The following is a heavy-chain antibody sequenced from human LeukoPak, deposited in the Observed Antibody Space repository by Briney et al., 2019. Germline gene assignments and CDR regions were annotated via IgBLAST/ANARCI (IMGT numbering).Heavy chain of an antibody. V-gene: IGHV4-34*01. D-gene: IGHD3-3*01. CDR1: GGSFSGYY. Sequence: SETLSLTCAVYGGSFSGYYWSWIRQPPGKGLEWIGEINHSGSTNYNPSLKSRVTISVDTSKNQSSLKLSSVTAADTAVYYCARGSPYYDFWSGYESPKNFDYWGQGTLVTVSS. J-gene: IGHJ4*02. CDR3: ARGSPYYDFWSGYESPKNFDY. CDR2: INHSGST.